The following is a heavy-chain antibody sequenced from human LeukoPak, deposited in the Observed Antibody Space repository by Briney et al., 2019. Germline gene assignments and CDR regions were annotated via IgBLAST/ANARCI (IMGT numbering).Heavy chain of an antibody. J-gene: IGHJ6*02. CDR3: TRDANHYGGMDV. CDR1: GITVSKYW. V-gene: IGHV3-74*01. CDR2: IHSDGSTT. Sequence: GGSLRLSCAVSGITVSKYWMHWVRQVPGKGLVWVSRIHSDGSTTDYADSVKGRFTTTRDSAKNTLYLEMNSLRVEDTAVYYCTRDANHYGGMDVWGQGTTVTVSS.